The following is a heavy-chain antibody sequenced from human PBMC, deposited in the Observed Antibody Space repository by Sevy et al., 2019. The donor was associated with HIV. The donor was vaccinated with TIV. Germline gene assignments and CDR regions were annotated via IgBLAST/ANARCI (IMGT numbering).Heavy chain of an antibody. CDR1: GYTFTGYY. V-gene: IGHV1-2*02. CDR3: ATSPTWIQLWYVWDRRFDY. J-gene: IGHJ4*02. CDR2: INPNSGGT. Sequence: ASVKVSCKASGYTFTGYYMHWVRQAPGQGLEWMGWINPNSGGTNYAQKFQGRVTMTRDTSISTAYMELSRLRSDDTAVYYCATSPTWIQLWYVWDRRFDYWGQGTLVTVSS. D-gene: IGHD5-18*01.